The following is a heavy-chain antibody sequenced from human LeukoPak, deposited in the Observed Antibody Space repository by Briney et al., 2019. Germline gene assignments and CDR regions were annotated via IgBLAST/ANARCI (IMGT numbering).Heavy chain of an antibody. J-gene: IGHJ4*02. CDR2: ISSSGYTI. Sequence: GGSLRLSCAASGFTFNNYEFNWVRQAPGQGLEGVSYISSSGYTIYYADSVKGRFSISRDNAKRSLYLQMNSLRAEDTAVYYCARDHTVDGLVFDYWGQGILVTVSS. V-gene: IGHV3-48*03. D-gene: IGHD6-19*01. CDR1: GFTFNNYE. CDR3: ARDHTVDGLVFDY.